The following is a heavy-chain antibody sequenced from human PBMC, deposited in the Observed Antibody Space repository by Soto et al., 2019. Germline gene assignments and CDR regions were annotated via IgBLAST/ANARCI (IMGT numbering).Heavy chain of an antibody. CDR2: ITSSSTYI. CDR1: GFNFSTYS. V-gene: IGHV3-21*01. D-gene: IGHD3-16*01. CDR3: AGDRGSYGVGDSYYYMDV. J-gene: IGHJ6*03. Sequence: EVQLVESGGGLVKPGGSLRLSCAASGFNFSTYSMNWVRQAPGKGLEWVSSITSSSTYIYYSDSVKGRFTISRDNAKNSLYLQMTSLRADDTAVYNCAGDRGSYGVGDSYYYMDVWGDGPTVPVSS.